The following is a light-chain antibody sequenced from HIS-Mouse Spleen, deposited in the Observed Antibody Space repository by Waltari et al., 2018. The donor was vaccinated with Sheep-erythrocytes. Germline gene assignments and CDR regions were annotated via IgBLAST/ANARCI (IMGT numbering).Light chain of an antibody. CDR3: CSYAGSYNHV. CDR2: DVS. Sequence: QSALTQPRSVSGSPGQSVTISCTGTSRDVGGYNYVSWYHQHPGKAPNLMIYDVSKRPSGVPDRFSGSKSGNTASLTISGLQAEDEADYYCCSYAGSYNHVFATGTKVTVL. J-gene: IGLJ1*01. V-gene: IGLV2-11*01. CDR1: SRDVGGYNY.